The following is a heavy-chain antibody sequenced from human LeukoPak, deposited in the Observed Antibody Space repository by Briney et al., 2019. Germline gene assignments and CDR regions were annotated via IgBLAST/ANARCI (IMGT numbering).Heavy chain of an antibody. V-gene: IGHV4-61*02. J-gene: IGHJ4*02. CDR1: GGSISSSSYY. CDR2: IYTSGST. D-gene: IGHD3/OR15-3a*01. Sequence: PSETLSLTCTVSGGSISSSSYYWSWIRQPAGKGLEWIGRIYTSGSTNYNPSLKSRVTMSVDTSKKQFSLKLSSVTAADTAVYYCARSRMGSFGPWGQGTLVTVSS. CDR3: ARSRMGSFGP.